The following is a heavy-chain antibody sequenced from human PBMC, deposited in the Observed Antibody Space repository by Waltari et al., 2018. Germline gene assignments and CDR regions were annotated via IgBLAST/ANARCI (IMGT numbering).Heavy chain of an antibody. V-gene: IGHV3-7*01. CDR3: VRNRGWQQFDF. CDR2: IKEDGGRK. D-gene: IGHD2-15*01. Sequence: SCAVSGFTLSNYWMGWVRQAPGKGLEWVAGIKEDGGRKDYVDSVKGRFTISRDNAKSTLYLQMNSLRAEDTAVFYCVRNRGWQQFDFWGQGTLVTVSS. J-gene: IGHJ4*02. CDR1: GFTLSNYW.